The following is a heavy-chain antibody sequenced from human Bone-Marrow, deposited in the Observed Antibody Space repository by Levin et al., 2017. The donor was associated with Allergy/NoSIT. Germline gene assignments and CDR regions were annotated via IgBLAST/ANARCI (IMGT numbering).Heavy chain of an antibody. CDR1: GFTFSSYA. CDR2: ISYDGSNK. J-gene: IGHJ6*03. D-gene: IGHD4-17*01. CDR3: ARDAYDYGDYVLGSYYYDYYMDV. Sequence: PGGSLRLSCAASGFTFSSYAMHWVRQAPGKGLEWVAVISYDGSNKYYADSVKGRFTISRDNSKNTLYLQMNSLRAEDTAVYYCARDAYDYGDYVLGSYYYDYYMDVWGKGTTVTVSS. V-gene: IGHV3-30-3*01.